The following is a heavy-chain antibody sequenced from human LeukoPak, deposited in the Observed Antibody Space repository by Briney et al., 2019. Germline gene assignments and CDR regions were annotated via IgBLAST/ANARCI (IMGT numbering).Heavy chain of an antibody. CDR1: GGSISSYY. CDR2: IYTSGST. Sequence: SETLSLTCTVSGGSISSYYWSWIRQPAGKGLEWIGRIYTSGSTNYNPSLKSRVTMSVDTSKNQFSLKLSSVTAADTAVYYCARGRYYYGSGSYYNAYNWFDPWGQGTLVTVSS. V-gene: IGHV4-4*07. D-gene: IGHD3-10*01. J-gene: IGHJ5*02. CDR3: ARGRYYYGSGSYYNAYNWFDP.